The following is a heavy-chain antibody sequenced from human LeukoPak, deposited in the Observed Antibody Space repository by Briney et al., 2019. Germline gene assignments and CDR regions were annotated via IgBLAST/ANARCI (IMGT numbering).Heavy chain of an antibody. CDR3: ARKKLDYMDV. CDR1: GFTVSSNY. J-gene: IGHJ6*03. Sequence: GGSLRLSCAASGFTVSSNYMSWVRQAPGKGLEWVSVIYSGGSTYYADSVKGRFTISRDNSKSTLYPQMNSLRAEDTAVYYCARKKLDYMDVWGKGTTVTVSS. CDR2: IYSGGST. V-gene: IGHV3-66*02.